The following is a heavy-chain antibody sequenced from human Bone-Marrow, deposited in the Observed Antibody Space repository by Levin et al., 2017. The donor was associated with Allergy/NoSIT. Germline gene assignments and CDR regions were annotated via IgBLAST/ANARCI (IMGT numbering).Heavy chain of an antibody. V-gene: IGHV1-2*06. CDR3: ARELGGDYGAYDI. CDR2: INPNSGVS. D-gene: IGHD4-17*01. J-gene: IGHJ3*02. CDR1: GYAFTGYY. Sequence: ASVKVSCKASGSVSGYAFTGYYFHWVRQAPGQGLEWLGRINPNSGVSDSPPKFQGRVTVTRDTSIITTYMQLTSLTSGDTALYYCARELGGDYGAYDIWGQGTMDNVSS.